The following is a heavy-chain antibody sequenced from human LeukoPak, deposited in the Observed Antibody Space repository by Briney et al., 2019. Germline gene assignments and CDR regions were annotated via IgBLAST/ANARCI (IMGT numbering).Heavy chain of an antibody. CDR1: GFTFSSYA. D-gene: IGHD1-26*01. CDR2: ISGSGGST. CDR3: AKAPSIVGATIPPY. V-gene: IGHV3-23*01. Sequence: GGSLRLSCAASGFTFSSYAMSWVRQAPGKGLEWVSAISGSGGSTYYADSVKGRFTISRDNSKNTLYLKMNSLRAEDTAVYYCAKAPSIVGATIPPYWGQGTLVTVSS. J-gene: IGHJ4*02.